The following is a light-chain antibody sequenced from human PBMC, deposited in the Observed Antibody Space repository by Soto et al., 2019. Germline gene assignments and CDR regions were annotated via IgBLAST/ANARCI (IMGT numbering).Light chain of an antibody. V-gene: IGLV1-40*01. J-gene: IGLJ2*01. CDR2: GNS. CDR1: SSNIGAGYD. CDR3: QSYDSSLRVSV. Sequence: QSVLTQPPSVSGAPGQRVTISCTGSSSNIGAGYDVHWYQQLPGTAPKLLIDGNSNRPSGVADRFSGSNSGTSASLAITGLQAEDEADYYCQSYDSSLRVSVFGGGTQLTVL.